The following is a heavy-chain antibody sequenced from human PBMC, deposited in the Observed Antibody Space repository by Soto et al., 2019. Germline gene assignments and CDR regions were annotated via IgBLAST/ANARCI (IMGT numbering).Heavy chain of an antibody. Sequence: SVKVSCKASGGTFSSYAISGVRQAPGQGLEWMGGIIPIFGTANYAQKFQGRVTITADESTSTAYMELNSLRAEDTAVYYCAKVSSNDFWSGLIDYWGQGTLVTVPQ. CDR1: GGTFSSYA. J-gene: IGHJ4*02. D-gene: IGHD3-3*01. CDR3: AKVSSNDFWSGLIDY. V-gene: IGHV1-69*13. CDR2: IIPIFGTA.